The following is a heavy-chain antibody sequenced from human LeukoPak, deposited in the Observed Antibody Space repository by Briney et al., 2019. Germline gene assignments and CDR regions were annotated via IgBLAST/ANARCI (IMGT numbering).Heavy chain of an antibody. D-gene: IGHD3-10*01. CDR3: ATLITMVRGVIPNVDY. V-gene: IGHV3-21*01. Sequence: PGGSLRLSCAASGFTFSSYEMNWVRQAPGKGLEWVSSISSSSSYIYYADSVKGRFTISRDNAKNSLYLQMNSLRAEDTAVYYCATLITMVRGVIPNVDYWGQGTLVTVSS. CDR2: ISSSSSYI. CDR1: GFTFSSYE. J-gene: IGHJ4*02.